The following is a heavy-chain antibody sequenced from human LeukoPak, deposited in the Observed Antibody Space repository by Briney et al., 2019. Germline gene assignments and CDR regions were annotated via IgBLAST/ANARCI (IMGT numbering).Heavy chain of an antibody. D-gene: IGHD2-2*01. J-gene: IGHJ4*02. Sequence: ASVKVSCKASGGTFSSYAMSWVRQAPGKGLEWVSAISGSGGSTYYADSVKGRFTISRDNSKNTLYLQMNSLRAEDTAVYYCAKDLVMDCSSTSCPFDYWGQGTLVTVSS. CDR3: AKDLVMDCSSTSCPFDY. V-gene: IGHV3-23*01. CDR2: ISGSGGST. CDR1: GGTFSSYA.